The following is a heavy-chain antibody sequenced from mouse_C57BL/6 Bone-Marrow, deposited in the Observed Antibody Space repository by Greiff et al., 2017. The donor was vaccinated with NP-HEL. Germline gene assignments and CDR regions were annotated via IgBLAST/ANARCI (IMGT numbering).Heavy chain of an antibody. CDR3: ARRPPRDWYFDV. CDR1: GFTFSDYG. V-gene: IGHV5-15*01. D-gene: IGHD3-3*01. J-gene: IGHJ1*03. CDR2: ISNLAYSI. Sequence: EVMLVESGGGLVQPGGSLKLSCAASGFTFSDYGMAWVRQAPRKGPEWVAFISNLAYSIYYADTVTGRFTISRENAKNTLYLEMSSLRSEDTAMYYCARRPPRDWYFDVWGTGTTVTVSS.